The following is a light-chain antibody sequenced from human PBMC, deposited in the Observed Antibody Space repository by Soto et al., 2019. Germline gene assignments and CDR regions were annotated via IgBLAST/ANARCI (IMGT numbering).Light chain of an antibody. CDR3: HQFGSSPFT. Sequence: EIVLTQSPATLSLSPGDSAALSCRASQSLRGNYFAWYQQIPGQPPRLLVYGPSGRATGIPDRFSGSGSRTVSNLTIRGVEPDDFAIYYCHQFGSSPFTFGPGTKVNMK. CDR2: GPS. CDR1: QSLRGNY. V-gene: IGKV3-20*01. J-gene: IGKJ3*01.